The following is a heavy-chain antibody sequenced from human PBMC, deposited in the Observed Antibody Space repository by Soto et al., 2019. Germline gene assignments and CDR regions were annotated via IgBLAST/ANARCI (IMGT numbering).Heavy chain of an antibody. CDR3: ARDSTLPYDTYYYYYMDV. CDR1: GYTFTSYG. D-gene: IGHD1-1*01. J-gene: IGHJ6*03. V-gene: IGHV1-18*01. CDR2: ISAYNGNT. Sequence: ASVKVSCKASGYTFTSYGISWVRQAPGQGLEWMGWISAYNGNTNYAQKLQGRVTMTTDTSTSTAYMELRSLRSDDTAVYYCARDSTLPYDTYYYYYMDVWGKGTTVTVSS.